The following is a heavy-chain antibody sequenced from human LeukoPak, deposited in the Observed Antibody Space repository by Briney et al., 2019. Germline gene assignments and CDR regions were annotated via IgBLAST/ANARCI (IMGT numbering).Heavy chain of an antibody. D-gene: IGHD3-3*01. CDR3: ARVAYDFWSGYPDY. V-gene: IGHV3-53*04. CDR2: IYSGGST. CDR1: GFTVSSNY. J-gene: IGHJ4*02. Sequence: GGSLRLSCAASGFTVSSNYMSWVRQAPGKGLEWVSVIYSGGSTYYADSVKGRLTISRHNSKNTLYLQMNSLRAEDTAVYYCARVAYDFWSGYPDYWGQGTLAPSPQ.